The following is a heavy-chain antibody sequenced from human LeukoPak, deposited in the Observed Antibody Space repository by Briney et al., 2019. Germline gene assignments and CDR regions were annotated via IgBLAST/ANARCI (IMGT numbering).Heavy chain of an antibody. CDR1: GITLSNYG. J-gene: IGHJ4*02. Sequence: GSLRLSCAVSGITLSNYGMSWVRQAPGKGLEWVSGISGSGGNTYYADSVKGRFTISRDNSKNTLYLQMNSLRAEDTAVYFCAKRGVVIRVILVGFHKEAYYFDSWGQGALVTMSS. V-gene: IGHV3-23*01. CDR3: AKRGVVIRVILVGFHKEAYYFDS. CDR2: ISGSGGNT. D-gene: IGHD3-22*01.